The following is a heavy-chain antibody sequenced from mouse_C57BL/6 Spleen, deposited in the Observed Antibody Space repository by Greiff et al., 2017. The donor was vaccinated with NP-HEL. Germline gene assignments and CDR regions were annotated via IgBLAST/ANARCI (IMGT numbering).Heavy chain of an antibody. J-gene: IGHJ2*01. D-gene: IGHD2-1*01. CDR3: ARERDYGKVFDY. CDR1: GYTFTSYW. Sequence: QVQLQQPGAELVRPGSSVKLSCKASGYTFTSYWMDWVKQRPGQGLEWIGNICPSDSETHYNQKFKDKATLTVDKSSSTAYMQLSSLTSEDSAVYYCARERDYGKVFDYWGQGTTLTVSS. V-gene: IGHV1-61*01. CDR2: ICPSDSET.